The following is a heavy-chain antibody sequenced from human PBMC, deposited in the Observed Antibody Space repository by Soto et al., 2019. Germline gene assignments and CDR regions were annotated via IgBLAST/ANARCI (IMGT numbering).Heavy chain of an antibody. CDR3: ARVLGYNGNPIDY. CDR2: INAGNGNT. V-gene: IGHV1-3*01. Sequence: QVQLVQSGAEVKKPGASVKDSCKASGYTFTSYAMHWVRQAPGQRLEWMGWINAGNGNTKYSQKVQGRVTITRDTSASTAYMELSSLRSEDTAVYYCARVLGYNGNPIDYWGQGNLVTVAS. J-gene: IGHJ4*02. D-gene: IGHD1-20*01. CDR1: GYTFTSYA.